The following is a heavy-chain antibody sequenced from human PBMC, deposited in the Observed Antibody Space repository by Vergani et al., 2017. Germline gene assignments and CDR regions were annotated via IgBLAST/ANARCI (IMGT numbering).Heavy chain of an antibody. CDR1: GFTFSDFS. CDR3: ARDKSKRAPAVMGTYYYYMDV. D-gene: IGHD3-16*01. J-gene: IGHJ6*03. CDR2: IGSSGPYI. V-gene: IGHV3-21*06. Sequence: VQLVESGGGLVKPGGSLRLSCAASGFTFSDFSMSWVRQAPGKGLEWVAFIGSSGPYINYADSVKGRFIISRDNTNNSLFLQLRSLRAEDAAVYFCARDKSKRAPAVMGTYYYYMDVWGKGTKVTVSS.